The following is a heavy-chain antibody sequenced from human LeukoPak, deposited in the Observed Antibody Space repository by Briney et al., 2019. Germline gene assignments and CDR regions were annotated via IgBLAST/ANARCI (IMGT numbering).Heavy chain of an antibody. D-gene: IGHD5/OR15-5a*01. CDR2: IYHSGST. CDR3: ARANRVSLYYFDY. CDR1: GYFSTAYY. Sequence: SETLSLTCTVSGYFSTAYYWGWIRQPPGKGLEWIGSIYHSGSTYYNPSLKSRVTISVDTSKNQFSLKLSSVTAADTAVYYCARANRVSLYYFDYWGQGTLVTVSS. J-gene: IGHJ4*02. V-gene: IGHV4-38-2*02.